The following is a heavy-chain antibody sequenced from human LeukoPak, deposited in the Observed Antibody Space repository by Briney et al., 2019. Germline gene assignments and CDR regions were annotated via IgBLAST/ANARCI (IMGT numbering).Heavy chain of an antibody. CDR3: ARDDSGPQAFDM. V-gene: IGHV3-48*04. D-gene: IGHD4/OR15-4a*01. Sequence: GGSLRLSCAASGFTFSSYSMNWVRQAPGKGLEWVSYISSSGSTIYYADSVKGRFTISRDNAKNSLYLQMNSLRAEDTAVYYCARDDSGPQAFDMWGQGTMVTVSS. CDR2: ISSSGSTI. CDR1: GFTFSSYS. J-gene: IGHJ3*02.